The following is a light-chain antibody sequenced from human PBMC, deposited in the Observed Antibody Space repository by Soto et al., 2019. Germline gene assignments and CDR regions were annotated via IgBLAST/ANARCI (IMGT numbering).Light chain of an antibody. CDR2: GNS. CDR3: QSYDISLSGVV. CDR1: RSNIGAGYD. V-gene: IGLV1-40*01. J-gene: IGLJ2*01. Sequence: QSVLTQPPSVSGAPGQRVTISCTGSRSNIGAGYDVHWYQQLPGTAPKLPIDGNSNRPSGVPDRFSGSKSGTSASLAITGLQAEDEADYYCQSYDISLSGVVFGGGTKVTVL.